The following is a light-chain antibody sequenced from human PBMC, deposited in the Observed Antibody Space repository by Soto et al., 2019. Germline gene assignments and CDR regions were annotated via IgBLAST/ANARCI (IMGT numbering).Light chain of an antibody. CDR1: SSDVGGFEY. CDR2: DVT. V-gene: IGLV2-14*01. CDR3: GSITRSSTSV. J-gene: IGLJ1*01. Sequence: QSALSQPASVSGSPGQSITISCTGTSSDVGGFEYVSWYQHQPGKAPKLIIYDVTKRPSGVSNRFSRSKSGNTASLTISGIQAEDEGDYYCGSITRSSTSVFGTGTKLTVL.